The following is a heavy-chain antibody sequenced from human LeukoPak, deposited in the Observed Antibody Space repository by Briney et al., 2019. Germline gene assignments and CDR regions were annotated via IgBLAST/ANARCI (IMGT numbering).Heavy chain of an antibody. J-gene: IGHJ4*02. CDR2: IKQDGSEK. Sequence: HPGGSLRLSCAASGFTFSTYWMTWVRQAPGKGLEWVANIKQDGSEKNYVDSVKGRFTISRDNAKNSLDLQMNSLRAEDTAVYYCARVDYYGSGSPDYWGQGTLVTVSS. V-gene: IGHV3-7*03. CDR3: ARVDYYGSGSPDY. D-gene: IGHD3-10*01. CDR1: GFTFSTYW.